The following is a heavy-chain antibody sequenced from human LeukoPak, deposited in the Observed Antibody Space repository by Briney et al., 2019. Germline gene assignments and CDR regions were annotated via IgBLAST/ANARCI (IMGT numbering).Heavy chain of an antibody. CDR3: ARGQYYYDSSGYYYGQTFDY. CDR2: IYYSGST. CDR1: GGSISSYY. J-gene: IGHJ4*02. V-gene: IGHV4-59*12. Sequence: SETLSLTCTVSGGSISSYYWSWIRQPPGKGLEWIGYIYYSGSTNYNPSLKSRVTISVDTSKNQFSLKLSSVTAADTAVYYCARGQYYYDSSGYYYGQTFDYWGQGTLVTVSS. D-gene: IGHD3-22*01.